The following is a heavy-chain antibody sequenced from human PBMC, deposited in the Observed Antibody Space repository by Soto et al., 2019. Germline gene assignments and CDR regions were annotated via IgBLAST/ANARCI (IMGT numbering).Heavy chain of an antibody. D-gene: IGHD1-26*01. Sequence: SETLSLTCTVSDDSISNYYWSWIRQPPGKGLEWIGYIYYSGTTSYNPSLSSRVTISVDTSKNQFSLKLSSVTTADTAVYYCARPLTIYSGSDWAYWGPGTLVTVSS. CDR2: IYYSGTT. V-gene: IGHV4-59*01. J-gene: IGHJ4*02. CDR1: DDSISNYY. CDR3: ARPLTIYSGSDWAY.